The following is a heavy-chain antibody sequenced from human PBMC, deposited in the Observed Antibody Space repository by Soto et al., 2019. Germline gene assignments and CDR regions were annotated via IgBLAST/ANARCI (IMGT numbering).Heavy chain of an antibody. CDR2: IYYSGST. CDR1: GGSISSYY. J-gene: IGHJ5*02. V-gene: IGHV4-59*01. D-gene: IGHD3-10*01. CDR3: ARGEPYYYGSGSYWYNWFEP. Sequence: SETLSLTCTVSGGSISSYYWSWIRQPPGKGLEWIGYIYYSGSTNYNPSLKSRVTISVDTSKNQFSLKLSSVTAADTAVYYCARGEPYYYGSGSYWYNWFEPWGQGTLVTVSS.